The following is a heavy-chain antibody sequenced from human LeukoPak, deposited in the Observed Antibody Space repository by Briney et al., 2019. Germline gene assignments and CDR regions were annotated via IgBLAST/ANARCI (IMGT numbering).Heavy chain of an antibody. V-gene: IGHV1-18*01. CDR2: ISAYNGNT. CDR1: GYTFTSYG. Sequence: GASVKVSCKASGYTFTSYGISWVRQAPGQGLEWMGWISAYNGNTNYAQKLQGRVTMTTDTSTSTAYMELRSLRSDDTAVYHCARGYCSGGSCYYFDYWGQGTLVTVSS. J-gene: IGHJ4*02. D-gene: IGHD2-15*01. CDR3: ARGYCSGGSCYYFDY.